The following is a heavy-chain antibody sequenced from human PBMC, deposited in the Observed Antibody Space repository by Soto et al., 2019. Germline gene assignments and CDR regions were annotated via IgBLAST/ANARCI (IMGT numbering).Heavy chain of an antibody. J-gene: IGHJ3*02. Sequence: SETLSLTCAVSGGSISSGGYSWSWIRQPPGKGLEWIGYIYHSGSTYYNPSLKSRVTISVDGPKNQLSLKLSSVTAADTAVYYCARGAGASAFDIWGQGTMVTVSS. CDR2: IYHSGST. CDR3: ARGAGASAFDI. D-gene: IGHD2-8*02. CDR1: GGSISSGGYS. V-gene: IGHV4-30-2*01.